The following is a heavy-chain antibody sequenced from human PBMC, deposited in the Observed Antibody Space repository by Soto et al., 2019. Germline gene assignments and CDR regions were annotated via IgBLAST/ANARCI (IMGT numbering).Heavy chain of an antibody. V-gene: IGHV4-38-2*02. Sequence: ETLSLTCSVSNYSINNNYYWGWVRQPPGKGLEWVGSIFHTGTTFSNPSLRSRITISIDTSKNQFSLRLRSVTAADTAIYYCARGYYDYWSGYSAPYFDLWGQGTLVTVSS. D-gene: IGHD3-3*01. J-gene: IGHJ4*02. CDR1: NYSINNNYY. CDR3: ARGYYDYWSGYSAPYFDL. CDR2: IFHTGTT.